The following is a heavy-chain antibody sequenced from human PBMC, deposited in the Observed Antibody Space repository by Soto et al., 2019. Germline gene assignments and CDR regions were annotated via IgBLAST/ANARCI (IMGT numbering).Heavy chain of an antibody. V-gene: IGHV1-18*01. CDR2: ISAYNGNT. CDR1: GYTFTSYG. J-gene: IGHJ6*03. D-gene: IGHD2-15*01. Sequence: ASVKVSCKAYGYTFTSYGISWVRQAPVQGLERMGKISAYNGNTNYAQKHQGRVTMTTDTSTSTAYMELRSLRSEDTAVYFCARDQRYEVVVLAACQGHYYMDDWGKGNTVTVSS. CDR3: ARDQRYEVVVLAACQGHYYMDD.